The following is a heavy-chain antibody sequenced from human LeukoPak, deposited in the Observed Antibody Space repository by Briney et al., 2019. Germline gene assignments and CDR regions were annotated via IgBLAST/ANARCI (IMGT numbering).Heavy chain of an antibody. V-gene: IGHV4-4*07. CDR3: ARGRYDSSGYYLDP. CDR2: IYTSGST. D-gene: IGHD3-22*01. Sequence: KPSETLSLTCTVSGGSISSYYWSWIRQPAGKGLEWIGRIYTSGSTNYNPSLKCRVTMSVDTSKNQFSLKLSSVTAADTAVYYCARGRYDSSGYYLDPWGQGTLVTVSS. J-gene: IGHJ5*02. CDR1: GGSISSYY.